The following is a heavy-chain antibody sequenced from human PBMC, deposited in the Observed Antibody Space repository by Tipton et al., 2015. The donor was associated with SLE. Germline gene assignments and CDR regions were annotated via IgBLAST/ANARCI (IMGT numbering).Heavy chain of an antibody. J-gene: IGHJ6*03. V-gene: IGHV4-59*10. Sequence: LRLSCAVYGGSFSDYYWSWIRQPAGKGLEWIGRIYTSGSTNYNPSLKSRVTISVDTSKNQFSLKLSSVTAADTAVYYCAARTGDVLYYYYMDVWGKGTTVTVSS. CDR1: GGSFSDYY. CDR3: AARTGDVLYYYYMDV. D-gene: IGHD7-27*01. CDR2: IYTSGST.